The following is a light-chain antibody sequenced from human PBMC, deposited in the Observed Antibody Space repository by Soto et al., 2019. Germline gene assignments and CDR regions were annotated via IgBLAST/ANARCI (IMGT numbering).Light chain of an antibody. CDR2: LAS. J-gene: IGKJ5*01. Sequence: DIQMTQSPSSLSASVGDRVTMTCRASRDIKTYVAWFQQRPGKAPKSLIYLASTLHSGVPSRFRGSGSATEFTRNINIRQPEDLATYYCRQYDSYPFAFGQGTRLEIK. CDR3: RQYDSYPFA. CDR1: RDIKTY. V-gene: IGKV1-16*01.